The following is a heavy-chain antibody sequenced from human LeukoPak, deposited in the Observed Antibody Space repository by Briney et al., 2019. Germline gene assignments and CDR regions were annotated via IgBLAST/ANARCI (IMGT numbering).Heavy chain of an antibody. V-gene: IGHV3-74*01. J-gene: IGHJ5*01. Sequence: GGSLRLSCAASGFRFSVYWLHWVRQAPGKGLVWVSCINSDGSVTSFADSVKGRFTISRDNAKNTVYLQMNSLTVEDTAVYFCARSSHYTIPFDSWGQGMLVTVSS. CDR1: GFRFSVYW. CDR2: INSDGSVT. CDR3: ARSSHYTIPFDS. D-gene: IGHD2-2*02.